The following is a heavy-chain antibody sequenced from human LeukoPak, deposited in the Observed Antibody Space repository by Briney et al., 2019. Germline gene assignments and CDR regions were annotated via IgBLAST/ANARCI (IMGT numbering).Heavy chain of an antibody. CDR3: AHRRYYDRDGYYPDAFDI. CDR2: IYWDDEK. V-gene: IGHV2-5*02. Sequence: SGPTLVSPTQTLTLTCTFSGFSLSTSGVGVGWIRQPPGKALDWLALIYWDDEKRYSPSLKSRLTITKDTSKNQVVLTMTNMDPVDTATYYCAHRRYYDRDGYYPDAFDIWGQGTMVTVSS. CDR1: GFSLSTSGVG. D-gene: IGHD3-22*01. J-gene: IGHJ3*02.